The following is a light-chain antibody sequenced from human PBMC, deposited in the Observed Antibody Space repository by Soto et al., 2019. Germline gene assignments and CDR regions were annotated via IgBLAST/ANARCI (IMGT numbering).Light chain of an antibody. J-gene: IGLJ1*01. V-gene: IGLV2-11*01. Sequence: QYALTQPRSESGSPGQPVTISCTGTYSDVGLYDYLSWYQQHPGKAPKLIISDVTKRPSGVPDRFSGSKSGNTASLTISGLQAEDEADYYCCSYAGTYTYVFGSGTKLTVL. CDR3: CSYAGTYTYV. CDR2: DVT. CDR1: YSDVGLYDY.